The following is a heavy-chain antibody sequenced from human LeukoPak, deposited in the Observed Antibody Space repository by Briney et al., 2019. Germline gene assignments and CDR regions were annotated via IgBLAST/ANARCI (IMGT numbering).Heavy chain of an antibody. CDR1: GFTFSSYG. Sequence: GGSLRLSCADSGFTFSSYGMHWVRQAPGKGLEWVTFISYDGSKTYFTDSVKGRFTISRDYSKNTLFLLMNSLRTEDTAVYYCARQHTNSWFFGFDFWGQGTLVTVSS. D-gene: IGHD6-13*01. V-gene: IGHV3-30*03. CDR3: ARQHTNSWFFGFDF. CDR2: ISYDGSKT. J-gene: IGHJ4*02.